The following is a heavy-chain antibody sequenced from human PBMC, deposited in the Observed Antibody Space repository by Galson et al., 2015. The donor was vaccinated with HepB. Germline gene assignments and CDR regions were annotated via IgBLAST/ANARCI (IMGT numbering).Heavy chain of an antibody. V-gene: IGHV3-21*03. CDR2: INSGSSFK. Sequence: SLRLSCAASGFTFSLYGLNWVRQAPGKGLEWVSSINSGSSFKYYADSVKGRFTISRDNAKNSLYLQMNSLRTEDTATYYCAHRLGYTNSFDFDYWGQGALVTVSS. CDR3: AHRLGYTNSFDFDY. J-gene: IGHJ4*02. CDR1: GFTFSLYG. D-gene: IGHD5-12*01.